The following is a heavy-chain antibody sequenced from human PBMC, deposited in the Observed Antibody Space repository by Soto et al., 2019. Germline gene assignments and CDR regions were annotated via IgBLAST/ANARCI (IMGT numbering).Heavy chain of an antibody. Sequence: ASVKVSCKASGYTSTSYDINWVRQATGQGLEWMGWMNPNSGNTGYAQKFQGRVTMTRNTSISTAYMELSSLRSEDTAVYYCARAAEYSGYDFHYWGQGTLVTVSS. J-gene: IGHJ4*02. CDR3: ARAAEYSGYDFHY. CDR2: MNPNSGNT. CDR1: GYTSTSYD. V-gene: IGHV1-8*01. D-gene: IGHD5-12*01.